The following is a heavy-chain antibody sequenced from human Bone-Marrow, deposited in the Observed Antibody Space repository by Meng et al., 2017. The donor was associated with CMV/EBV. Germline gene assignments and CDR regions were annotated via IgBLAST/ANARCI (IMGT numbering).Heavy chain of an antibody. CDR2: INPSGGST. J-gene: IGHJ6*02. D-gene: IGHD3-10*01. V-gene: IGHV1-46*01. CDR1: GYTFTSYY. CDR3: ARERLPGDPDNNYGMDV. Sequence: ASVKVSCKASGYTFTSYYMHWVRQAPGQGLEWMGIINPSGGSTSYAQKFQGRVSMTRDTSTSTVYMELSSLRSEDTAVYYWARERLPGDPDNNYGMDVWGQGNTVTVSS.